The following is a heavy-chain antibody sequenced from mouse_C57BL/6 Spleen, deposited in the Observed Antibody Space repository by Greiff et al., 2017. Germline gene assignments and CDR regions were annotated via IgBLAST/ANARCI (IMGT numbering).Heavy chain of an antibody. J-gene: IGHJ4*01. Sequence: EVQRVESGGDLVKPGGSLKLSCAASGFTFSSYGMSWVRQTPDKRLEWVATISSGGSYTYYPDSVKGRFTISRDNAKNTLYLQMSSLKSEDTAMYYCASQIYYYGSSYRPGAMDYWGQGTSVTVSS. CDR2: ISSGGSYT. CDR1: GFTFSSYG. CDR3: ASQIYYYGSSYRPGAMDY. D-gene: IGHD1-1*01. V-gene: IGHV5-6*01.